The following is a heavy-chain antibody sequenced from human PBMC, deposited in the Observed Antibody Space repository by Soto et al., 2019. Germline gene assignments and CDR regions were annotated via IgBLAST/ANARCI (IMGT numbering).Heavy chain of an antibody. V-gene: IGHV1-3*01. CDR3: ARWFGGELGYYYYGMDV. CDR1: GYTFANYA. D-gene: IGHD3-10*01. Sequence: ASVKVSCKASGYTFANYAIHWVRQAPGQSLEWMGWINAGNDNAKYSQKFQGRVTITTDTSASTAYMELSSLRSEDTAVYYCARWFGGELGYYYYGMDVWGQGTTVTVSS. CDR2: INAGNDNA. J-gene: IGHJ6*02.